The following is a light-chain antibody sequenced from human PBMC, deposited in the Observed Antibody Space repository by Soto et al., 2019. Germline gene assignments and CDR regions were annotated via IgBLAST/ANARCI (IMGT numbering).Light chain of an antibody. CDR2: AAT. V-gene: IGKV1-39*01. CDR1: QSIRSH. Sequence: DIQMTQSPSSLSASVGDRVTITCRASQSIRSHLNWYQHQPGQAPKLLIHAATSLQSGVPSRFSGSESGTDFTLTISSLQPEDFATYYCQQYNSYSLTFGGGTKVDIK. CDR3: QQYNSYSLT. J-gene: IGKJ4*01.